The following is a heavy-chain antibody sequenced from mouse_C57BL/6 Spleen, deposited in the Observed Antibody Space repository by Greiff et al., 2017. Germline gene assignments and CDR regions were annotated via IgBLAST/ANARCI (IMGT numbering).Heavy chain of an antibody. CDR1: GYTFTSYW. D-gene: IGHD2-1*01. J-gene: IGHJ2*01. CDR2: IDPSDSYT. Sequence: VQLQQSGAELVKPGASVKLSCKASGYTFTSYWMQWVKQRPGQGLEWIGEIDPSDSYTNYNQKFKGKATLTVDTSSSTAYMQLSSLTSEDSAVYYCARRVYGNYPDYWGQGTTLTVSS. CDR3: ARRVYGNYPDY. V-gene: IGHV1-50*01.